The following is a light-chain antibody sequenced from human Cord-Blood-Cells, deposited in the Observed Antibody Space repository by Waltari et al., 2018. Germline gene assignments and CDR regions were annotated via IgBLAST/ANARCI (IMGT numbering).Light chain of an antibody. CDR1: QSVSSSY. CDR2: GSS. Sequence: IVLTQSPGTLSLSPGERAPLSCRASQSVSSSYLAWYQKKPGQAPRLLIYGSSCRATGIPDRFSGRGSGTNFTLTISRLEPEDFAVYYCQQYGSSPRTFGQGTKVEIK. V-gene: IGKV3-20*01. CDR3: QQYGSSPRT. J-gene: IGKJ1*01.